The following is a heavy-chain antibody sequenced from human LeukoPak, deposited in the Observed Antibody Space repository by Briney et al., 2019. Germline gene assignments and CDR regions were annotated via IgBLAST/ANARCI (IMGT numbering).Heavy chain of an antibody. V-gene: IGHV3-30-3*01. CDR2: ISYDGSNK. CDR1: GFTFSSYA. Sequence: GVSLRLSCAASGFTFSSYAMSWVRQAPGKGLEWVAVISYDGSNKYYADSVEGRFTISRDNSKNTLYLQMNSLRAEDTAVYYCARVGSGWYDGHDDAFDIWGQGTMVTVSS. D-gene: IGHD6-19*01. J-gene: IGHJ3*02. CDR3: ARVGSGWYDGHDDAFDI.